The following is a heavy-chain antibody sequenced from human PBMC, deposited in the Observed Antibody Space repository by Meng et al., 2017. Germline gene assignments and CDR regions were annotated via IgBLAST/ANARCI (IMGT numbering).Heavy chain of an antibody. Sequence: SETLSLTCTVSGYSISSGYYWGWIRQPPGKGLEWIGSIYHSGSTYYNPSLKSRVTISVDTSKNKFSLKLSSVTAADTAVYYCARSPYDSSGPLPHWGQGTLVTVSS. CDR3: ARSPYDSSGPLPH. V-gene: IGHV4-38-2*02. J-gene: IGHJ4*02. CDR2: IYHSGST. D-gene: IGHD3-22*01. CDR1: GYSISSGYY.